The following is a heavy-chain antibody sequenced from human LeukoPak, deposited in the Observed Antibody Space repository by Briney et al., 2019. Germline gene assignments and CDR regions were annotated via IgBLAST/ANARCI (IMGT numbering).Heavy chain of an antibody. V-gene: IGHV3-48*02. Sequence: GGSLRLSCAASGFTFSSYSMNWVRQAPGKGLEWVSHITASGTAMFYADSVKGRFTISRDDAKNSLYLQMNSLRDEDTAVYYCASSGSYRFDYWGQGTLVIVSS. CDR1: GFTFSSYS. CDR2: ITASGTAM. CDR3: ASSGSYRFDY. J-gene: IGHJ4*02. D-gene: IGHD1-26*01.